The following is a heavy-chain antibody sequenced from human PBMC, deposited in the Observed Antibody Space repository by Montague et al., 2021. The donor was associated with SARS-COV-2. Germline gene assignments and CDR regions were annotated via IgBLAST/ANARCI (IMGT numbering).Heavy chain of an antibody. V-gene: IGHV3-21*01. CDR3: ARAYSGSYYPNFDY. Sequence: SLRLSYAASGFTFSSYSMNWVRQAPGKGLEWVSSISSSSSYIYYADSVKGRFTISRDNAKNSLYLQMNSLRAEDTAVYYCARAYSGSYYPNFDYWGQGTLVTVSS. CDR1: GFTFSSYS. J-gene: IGHJ4*02. CDR2: ISSSSSYI. D-gene: IGHD1-26*01.